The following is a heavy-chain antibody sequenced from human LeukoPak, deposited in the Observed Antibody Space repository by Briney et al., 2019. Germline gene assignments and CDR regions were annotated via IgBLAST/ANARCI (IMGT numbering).Heavy chain of an antibody. CDR3: ARIDPLGFFDQ. CDR2: IFYSGHS. J-gene: IGHJ4*02. Sequence: PSETLSLTCSVSGGVNSRYYWSWVRQPLGKGLEWLGHIFYSGHSNYNASLTSRIRMSVDTSKAQFSLELASVIAADTAVYYCARIDPLGFFDQWGPGILVTVSS. CDR1: GGVNSRYY. V-gene: IGHV4-59*12. D-gene: IGHD6-25*01.